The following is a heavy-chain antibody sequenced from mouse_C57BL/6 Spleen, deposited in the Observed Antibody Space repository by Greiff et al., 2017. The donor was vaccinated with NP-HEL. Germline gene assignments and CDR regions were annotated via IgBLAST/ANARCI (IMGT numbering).Heavy chain of an antibody. CDR1: GYTFTDYY. CDR2: IYPGSGNT. J-gene: IGHJ4*01. V-gene: IGHV1-76*01. Sequence: QVQLKQSGAELVRPGASVKLSCKASGYTFTDYYINWVKQRPGQGLEWIARIYPGSGNTYYNEKFKGKATLTAEKSSSTAYMQLSSLTSEDSAVYFCARQGIGGAMDYWGQGTSVTVSS. CDR3: ARQGIGGAMDY. D-gene: IGHD2-14*01.